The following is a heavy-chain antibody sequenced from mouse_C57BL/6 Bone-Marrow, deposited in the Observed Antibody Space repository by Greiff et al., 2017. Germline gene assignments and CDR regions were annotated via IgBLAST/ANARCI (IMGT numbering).Heavy chain of an antibody. CDR1: GFTFSSYA. CDR2: ISSGGDYI. V-gene: IGHV5-9-1*02. J-gene: IGHJ2*01. D-gene: IGHD1-1*01. CDR3: TINYYGSSYDY. Sequence: EVKLEESGEGLVKPGGSLKLSCAASGFTFSSYAMSWVRQTPEKRLEWVAYISSGGDYIYYADTVKGRFTISRDNARNTLYLQMSSLKSEDTAMYYCTINYYGSSYDYWGQGTTLTVSS.